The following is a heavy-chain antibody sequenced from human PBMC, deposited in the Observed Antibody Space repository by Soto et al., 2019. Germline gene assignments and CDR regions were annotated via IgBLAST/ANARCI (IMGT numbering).Heavy chain of an antibody. Sequence: QVQLQESGPGLVKPSETLSLTCTVSGGSISSYYWSWIRQPPGKGLEWIGYIYYSGSTNYNPSLNSRVALYXXTXQNXFSPQPTSLTAADTAVYYCARHRPPGRRNWYGVDSWGQGTLVTVSS. J-gene: IGHJ4*02. D-gene: IGHD1-1*01. CDR2: IYYSGST. CDR1: GGSISSYY. CDR3: ARHRPPGRRNWYGVDS. V-gene: IGHV4-59*08.